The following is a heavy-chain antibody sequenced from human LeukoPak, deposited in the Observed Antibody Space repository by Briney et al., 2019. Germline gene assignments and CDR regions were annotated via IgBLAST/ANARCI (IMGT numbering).Heavy chain of an antibody. Sequence: GSLRLSCVASGFTFSSYYMSWVRQAPGKGLEWVSTIRFGGDYTYYADSVNGRFTISRDDSKNTLYLQMSSLRADDTAVYYCAKDHSGSLYRHDSWGQGTLVTVSS. V-gene: IGHV3-23*01. CDR1: GFTFSSYY. CDR2: IRFGGDYT. D-gene: IGHD1-26*01. J-gene: IGHJ4*02. CDR3: AKDHSGSLYRHDS.